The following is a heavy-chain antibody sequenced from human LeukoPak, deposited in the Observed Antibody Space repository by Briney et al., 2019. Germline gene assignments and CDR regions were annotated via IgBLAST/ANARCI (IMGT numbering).Heavy chain of an antibody. CDR3: TTGGTVTFDY. CDR2: IKSKTDGGTT. CDR1: RFTFSNAW. Sequence: GSLRLSCAASRFTFSNAWMSWVRQAPGKGLEWVGRIKSKTDGGTTDYAAPVKGRFTISRDDSKNTLHLQMNSQKTEDTAVYYCTTGGTVTFDYWGQGTLVTVSS. V-gene: IGHV3-15*01. J-gene: IGHJ4*02. D-gene: IGHD4-17*01.